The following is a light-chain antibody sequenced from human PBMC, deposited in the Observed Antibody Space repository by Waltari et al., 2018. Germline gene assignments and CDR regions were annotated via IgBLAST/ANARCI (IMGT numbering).Light chain of an antibody. CDR3: QQYFDTPS. J-gene: IGKJ3*01. Sequence: DIVMTQSPDSLAVSLGEKATINCKSSQSVLYSSNNKNYLAWYQQKSGQPPKLLIYWASTRESGVPDRFSGSGSGTDFTLTISSLQAADVAVYYCQQYFDTPSFGPGTKVEIK. CDR2: WAS. V-gene: IGKV4-1*01. CDR1: QSVLYSSNNKNY.